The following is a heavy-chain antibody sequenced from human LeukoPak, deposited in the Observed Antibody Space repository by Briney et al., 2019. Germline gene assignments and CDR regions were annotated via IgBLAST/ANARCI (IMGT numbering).Heavy chain of an antibody. V-gene: IGHV3-23*01. CDR2: IFPSGDEI. CDR3: ATYRQVLLPFES. Sequence: GGSLRLSCAASGFTFSTFAMIWVRQPPGKGLEWVSSIFPSGDEIHYADSVRSRFTISRDNSKSTLSLQMNSLRAEDTAIYYCATYRQVLLPFESWGQGTLVTVSS. D-gene: IGHD2-15*01. CDR1: GFTFSTFA. J-gene: IGHJ4*02.